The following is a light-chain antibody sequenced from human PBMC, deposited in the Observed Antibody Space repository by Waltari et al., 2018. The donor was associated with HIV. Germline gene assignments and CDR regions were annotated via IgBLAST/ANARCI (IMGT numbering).Light chain of an antibody. J-gene: IGLJ2*01. Sequence: QSALTQPASVSGSPGQSISISCTGTSSDVGGYNAVSWYQQHPAKAPKLVILEVINRPSGVSNRFSGTKSGNRASLTISGLQAEDEAYYYCSSYTSSDTVVFGGGTKVTVL. CDR1: SSDVGGYNA. V-gene: IGLV2-14*01. CDR3: SSYTSSDTVV. CDR2: EVI.